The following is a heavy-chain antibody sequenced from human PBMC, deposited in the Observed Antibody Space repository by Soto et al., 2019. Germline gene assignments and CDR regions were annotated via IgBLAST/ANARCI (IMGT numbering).Heavy chain of an antibody. CDR1: GFTFSSYW. J-gene: IGHJ6*03. V-gene: IGHV3-7*02. CDR2: IKQDGSEK. Sequence: PGGSLRLSCAASGFTFSSYWMSWVRQAPGKGLEWVANIKQDGSEKYYVDSVKGRFTISRDNAKNSLYLQMNSLRAEDTAVYYCARVGCSGGSCYSDYYYYYMDVWGKGTTVTVSS. CDR3: ARVGCSGGSCYSDYYYYYMDV. D-gene: IGHD2-15*01.